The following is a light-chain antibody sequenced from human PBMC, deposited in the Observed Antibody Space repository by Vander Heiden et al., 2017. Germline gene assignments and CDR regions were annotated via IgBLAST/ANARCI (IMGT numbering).Light chain of an antibody. Sequence: QSVLTQPPSLSGAPGQRVTISCTGSSSNIGAGDDVHWYQQPPGTAPKLLIYGNSNRPSGVPDRFSGSKSGTSASLPTTGLQAEEGADYYCQSYDRSMSGVVFGGGTKLTVL. V-gene: IGLV1-40*01. CDR2: GNS. CDR1: SSNIGAGDD. CDR3: QSYDRSMSGVV. J-gene: IGLJ2*01.